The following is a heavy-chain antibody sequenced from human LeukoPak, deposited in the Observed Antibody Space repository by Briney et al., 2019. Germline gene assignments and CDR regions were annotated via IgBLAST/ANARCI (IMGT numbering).Heavy chain of an antibody. D-gene: IGHD3-9*01. CDR2: ISSDSNYI. V-gene: IGHV3-21*01. CDR3: ARKENILTGYYDH. CDR1: GFTFSSYT. Sequence: GGSLRLSCAASGFTFSSYTMNWVRQAPGKGLEWVSSISSDSNYIYYADSVKGRFTISRDNAWNSLYLQMNSLRAEDTAVYYCARKENILTGYYDHWGQGTLVTVSS. J-gene: IGHJ5*02.